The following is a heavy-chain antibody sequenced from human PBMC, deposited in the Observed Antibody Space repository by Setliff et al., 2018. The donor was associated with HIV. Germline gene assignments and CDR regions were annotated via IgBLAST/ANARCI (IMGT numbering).Heavy chain of an antibody. CDR2: IYYSGST. CDR3: ARRGDFFYYAMDV. CDR1: GYSISSDYH. V-gene: IGHV4-38-2*01. J-gene: IGHJ6*02. Sequence: SETLSLTCAVSGYSISSDYHWAWVRQPPGKGLEWIGSIYYSGSTNYNPSLKSRVTISVDTSKNQFSLKLSSVTAADTAVYYCARRGDFFYYAMDVWSQGTTVTVSS.